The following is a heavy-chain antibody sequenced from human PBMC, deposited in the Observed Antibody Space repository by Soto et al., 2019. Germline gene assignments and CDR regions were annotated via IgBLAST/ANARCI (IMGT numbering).Heavy chain of an antibody. CDR2: IYHSGST. Sequence: QLQLQESGSGLVKPSQTLSLTCAVSGGSISSGGYSWSWIRQPPGKGLEWIGHIYHSGSTYYNPXLXRXLTRSVDRSKHQSSLKLSSVTAAATAVYYCGRVPDYWGKGTLVPVPP. CDR3: GRVPDY. D-gene: IGHD2-2*01. J-gene: IGHJ4*02. CDR1: GGSISSGGYS. V-gene: IGHV4-30-2*01.